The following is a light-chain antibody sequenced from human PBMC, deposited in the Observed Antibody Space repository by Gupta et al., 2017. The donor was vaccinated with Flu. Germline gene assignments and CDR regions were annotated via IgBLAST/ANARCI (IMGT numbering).Light chain of an antibody. V-gene: IGKV1-5*03. CDR2: KAS. Sequence: PSTLSTSVGDRVTITCRASQSTSSLLSWHLQKPGEAPQLLIYKASMVGNGLPSRFSGSASATYFTLTISILPPDDFANYYCQYDNSSSWTFGQGTKVEIK. J-gene: IGKJ1*01. CDR1: QSTSSL. CDR3: QYDNSSSWT.